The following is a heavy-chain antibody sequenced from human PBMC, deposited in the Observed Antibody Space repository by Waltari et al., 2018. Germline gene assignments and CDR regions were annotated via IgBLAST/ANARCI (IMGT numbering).Heavy chain of an antibody. CDR1: GCTFSTYW. CDR2: ISSDGNIA. D-gene: IGHD3-3*01. V-gene: IGHV3-74*01. J-gene: IGHJ3*02. Sequence: EAQVVESGGGLALPGGSLRRSCAASGCTFSTYWMHWVRKAPGKGLVWVSHISSDGNIANYADSVKGRFTISRDNAKNTLFLQMNSLRVEDTAVYYCTTSHNYTTFDIWGQGTVVTVSS. CDR3: TTSHNYTTFDI.